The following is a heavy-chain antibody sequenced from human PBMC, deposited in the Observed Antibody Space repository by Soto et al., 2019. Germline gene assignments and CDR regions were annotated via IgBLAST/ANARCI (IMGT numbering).Heavy chain of an antibody. CDR2: ISAYNGNT. Sequence: ASVKVSCKASGYTFTSYGISWVRQAPGRGLEWMGWISAYNGNTNYAQKLQGRVTMTTDTSTSTAYMELRSLRSDDTAVYYCARGPSYDSSGYYEDWYFDIWGRGTLVTVSS. D-gene: IGHD3-22*01. J-gene: IGHJ2*01. CDR3: ARGPSYDSSGYYEDWYFDI. CDR1: GYTFTSYG. V-gene: IGHV1-18*01.